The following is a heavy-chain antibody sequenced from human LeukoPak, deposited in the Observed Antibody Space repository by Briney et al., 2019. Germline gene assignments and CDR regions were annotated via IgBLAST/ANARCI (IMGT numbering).Heavy chain of an antibody. D-gene: IGHD1-26*01. CDR3: ATGVVGASNWFDP. CDR1: GGSVSGYY. Sequence: PSETLSLTCTVSGGSVSGYYWNWIRQPPGKGPEWIGYIYYSGSTNYNPSLKSRVTMSVDTSKNQFSLKLSSVTAADTAVYYCATGVVGASNWFDPWGQGTLVTVSS. J-gene: IGHJ5*02. CDR2: IYYSGST. V-gene: IGHV4-59*02.